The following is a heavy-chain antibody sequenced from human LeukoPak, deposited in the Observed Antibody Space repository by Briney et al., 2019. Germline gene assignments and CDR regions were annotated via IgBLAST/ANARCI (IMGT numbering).Heavy chain of an antibody. CDR3: ARAPNSIQLWLKSPLPFDY. J-gene: IGHJ4*02. CDR1: GFTFSSYA. CDR2: ISGSGGST. Sequence: PGGSLRLSCAASGFTFSSYAMSWVRQAPGKGLEWVSAISGSGGSTYYADSVKGRFTISRDNSKNTLYLQMNSLRAEDTAVYYCARAPNSIQLWLKSPLPFDYWGQGTLVTVSS. D-gene: IGHD5-18*01. V-gene: IGHV3-23*01.